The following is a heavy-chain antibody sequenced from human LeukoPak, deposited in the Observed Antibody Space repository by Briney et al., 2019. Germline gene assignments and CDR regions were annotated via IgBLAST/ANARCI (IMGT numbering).Heavy chain of an antibody. J-gene: IGHJ6*03. CDR3: ARLGHCSGGSCYYYYYMDV. Sequence: KPSETLSLTCTVSGGSISTSSYYWGWIRQPRGKGLEWIGSTYYSGSTYYSRSLKSRVTISEDTSKNQFSLKLSSVTAADTAVYYCARLGHCSGGSCYYYYYMDVWGKGTTVTISS. CDR1: GGSISTSSYY. V-gene: IGHV4-39*01. D-gene: IGHD2-15*01. CDR2: TYYSGST.